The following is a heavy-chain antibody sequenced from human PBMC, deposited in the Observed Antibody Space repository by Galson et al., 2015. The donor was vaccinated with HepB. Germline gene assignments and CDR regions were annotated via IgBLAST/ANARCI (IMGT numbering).Heavy chain of an antibody. D-gene: IGHD3-3*01. CDR1: GFSPHDHA. Sequence: SLRLSCATSGFSPHDHAIHWVRQPPGKGLEWVSGISWNSGSLGYADSVKGRFTISRDNGQNVVYLQMNNLRTEDTALYHCVRVGDDFWGGFYDWGQGTLVTVSS. CDR2: ISWNSGSL. CDR3: VRVGDDFWGGFYD. V-gene: IGHV3-9*02. J-gene: IGHJ4*02.